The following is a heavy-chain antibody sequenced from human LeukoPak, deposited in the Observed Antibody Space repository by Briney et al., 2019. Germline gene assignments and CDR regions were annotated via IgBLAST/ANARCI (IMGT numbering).Heavy chain of an antibody. CDR2: IYTSGST. CDR1: GGSISSYY. V-gene: IGHV4-4*07. D-gene: IGHD3-22*01. Sequence: SETLSLTCTVSGGSISSYYRSWIRQPAGKGLEWIGRIYTSGSTNYNPSLKSRVTMSVDTSKNQFSLKLSSVTAADTAVYYCARDLPYYYDSSGYYYESHDAFDIWGQGTMVTVSS. J-gene: IGHJ3*02. CDR3: ARDLPYYYDSSGYYYESHDAFDI.